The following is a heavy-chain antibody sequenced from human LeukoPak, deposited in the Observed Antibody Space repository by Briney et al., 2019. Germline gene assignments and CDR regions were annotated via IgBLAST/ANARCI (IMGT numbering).Heavy chain of an antibody. CDR1: GFTFSSYG. J-gene: IGHJ4*02. V-gene: IGHV3-30*02. D-gene: IGHD3-10*01. Sequence: GGSLRLSCAASGFTFSSYGMHWVRQAPGKGLEWVAFIRYDGSNKYYADSVKGRFTISRDNSKNTLYLQMNSLRAEDTAVYYCAKDYGSGSYLSYYFDYWGQGTLVTVSS. CDR3: AKDYGSGSYLSYYFDY. CDR2: IRYDGSNK.